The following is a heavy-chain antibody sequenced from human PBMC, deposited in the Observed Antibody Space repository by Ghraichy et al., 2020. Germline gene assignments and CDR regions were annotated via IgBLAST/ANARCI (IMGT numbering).Heavy chain of an antibody. CDR3: TKQDAMSHYSMGV. D-gene: IGHD2-21*01. J-gene: IGHJ6*02. Sequence: SQTLSLTCTVSGGSVRDTGYYWAWVRQPPGKTLDWIGSIYYTGMTYYNPSLKSRVSISIDTSSNPFSLRLTSVTAADTALYYCTKQDAMSHYSMGVWGQGTTVTVSS. CDR2: IYYTGMT. CDR1: GGSVRDTGYY. V-gene: IGHV4-39*01.